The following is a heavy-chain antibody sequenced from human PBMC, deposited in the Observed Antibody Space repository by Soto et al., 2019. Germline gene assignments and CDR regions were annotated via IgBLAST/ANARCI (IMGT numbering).Heavy chain of an antibody. Sequence: GGSLRLSCAASGFTFSSYSMNWVRQAPGKGLEWVSYISSSSSTIYYADSVKGRFTISRDNAKNSLYLQMNSLGAEDTVVYYCAREYFYDILTGYVGVDDYWGQGTLVTVSS. J-gene: IGHJ4*02. V-gene: IGHV3-48*01. CDR1: GFTFSSYS. CDR2: ISSSSSTI. CDR3: AREYFYDILTGYVGVDDY. D-gene: IGHD3-9*01.